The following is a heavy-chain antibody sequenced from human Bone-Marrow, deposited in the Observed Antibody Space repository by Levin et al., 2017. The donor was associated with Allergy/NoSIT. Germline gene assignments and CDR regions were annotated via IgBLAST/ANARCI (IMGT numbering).Heavy chain of an antibody. CDR1: GFTFSDYY. CDR2: ISSSGSTI. V-gene: IGHV3-11*01. D-gene: IGHD5-24*01. CDR3: ARGGLATINDY. J-gene: IGHJ4*02. Sequence: GESLKISCAASGFTFSDYYMSWIRQAPGKGLEWVSYISSSGSTIYYADSVKGRFTISRDNAKNSLYLQMNSLRAEDTAVYYCARGGLATINDYWGQGTLVTVSS.